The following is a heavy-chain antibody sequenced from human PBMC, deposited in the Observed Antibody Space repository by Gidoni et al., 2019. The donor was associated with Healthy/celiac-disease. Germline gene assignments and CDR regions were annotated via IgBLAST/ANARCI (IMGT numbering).Heavy chain of an antibody. CDR2: ISWNSGSI. J-gene: IGHJ4*02. V-gene: IGHV3-9*01. Sequence: EGQLVESGGGLVQPGRSLGLPLAASGFPFDAYAMHWVRQAPGKGLGWVSGISWNSGSIGYADSVKCRFTISRDNAKNSLYLQMNSLRAEDTALYYCAKDDNYYDSSGVFDYWGQGTLVTVSS. CDR3: AKDDNYYDSSGVFDY. CDR1: GFPFDAYA. D-gene: IGHD3-22*01.